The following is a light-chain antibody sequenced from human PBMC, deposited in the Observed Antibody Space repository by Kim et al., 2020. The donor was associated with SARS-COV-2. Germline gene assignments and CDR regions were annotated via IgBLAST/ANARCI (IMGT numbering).Light chain of an antibody. J-gene: IGKJ5*01. CDR3: QQYNNWPPIT. CDR1: QSVTSN. Sequence: SQVERATLPCRASQSVTSNLAWYQQKPGQAPRLLIYGASTRATGIPARFSGSGSGTEFTLTISSLQSEDFAVYYCQQYNNWPPITFGQGTRLEIK. CDR2: GAS. V-gene: IGKV3-15*01.